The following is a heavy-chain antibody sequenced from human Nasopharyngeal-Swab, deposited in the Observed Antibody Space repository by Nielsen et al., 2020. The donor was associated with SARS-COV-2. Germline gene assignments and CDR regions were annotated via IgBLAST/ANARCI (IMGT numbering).Heavy chain of an antibody. CDR2: IKQDGSEK. Sequence: GESLKISCVAPGFTFRDYWMSWVRQAPAKGLEWVASIKQDGSEKNYVDSVKGRFTISRDNARNLLYLQVNSLRAEDTAVYYCARQGVFVPAYFHQYYMDVWGKGTTVTVSS. CDR1: GFTFRDYW. J-gene: IGHJ6*03. D-gene: IGHD3-16*02. CDR3: ARQGVFVPAYFHQYYMDV. V-gene: IGHV3-7*03.